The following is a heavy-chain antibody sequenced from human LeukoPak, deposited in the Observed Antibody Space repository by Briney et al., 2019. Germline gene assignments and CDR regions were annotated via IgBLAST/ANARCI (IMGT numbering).Heavy chain of an antibody. CDR3: ATVRPKARSGSYFHYYDYMDI. CDR2: FDPDDGET. Sequence: GASVKVSCKVSGDILTDLSMHWVRQAPGKGREWMGGFDPDDGETIYAQRFQGRVTMTEDTSTDTAYMYLSSLRSEDTAVYYCATVRPKARSGSYFHYYDYMDIWGQGTTVTVSS. CDR1: GDILTDLS. D-gene: IGHD1-26*01. V-gene: IGHV1-24*01. J-gene: IGHJ6*03.